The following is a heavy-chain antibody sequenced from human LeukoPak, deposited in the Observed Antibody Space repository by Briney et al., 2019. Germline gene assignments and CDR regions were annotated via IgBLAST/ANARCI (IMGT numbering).Heavy chain of an antibody. V-gene: IGHV4-39*01. J-gene: IGHJ4*02. D-gene: IGHD6-13*01. CDR1: GGSISSSSYL. CDR2: MSYSGST. CDR3: ARRSSSQPPNY. Sequence: PSETLSLTCTVSGGSISSSSYLWGWIRQPPGKGLEWVGSMSYSGSTYYNPSLKSRVTISVDTSKNQFSLKLSSVTAADTAVYYCARRSSSQPPNYWGQGTLVTVSS.